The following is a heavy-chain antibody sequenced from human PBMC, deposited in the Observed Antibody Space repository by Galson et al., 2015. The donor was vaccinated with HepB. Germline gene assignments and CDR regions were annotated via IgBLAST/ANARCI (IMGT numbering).Heavy chain of an antibody. CDR3: ARENYDSSGSDY. Sequence: SLRLSCAAPGFTFSSYWMSWVRQAPGKGLEWVANIKQDGSEKYYVDSVKGRFTISRDNAKNSLYLQMNSLRAEDTAVYYCARENYDSSGSDYWGQGTLVTVSS. V-gene: IGHV3-7*03. CDR1: GFTFSSYW. D-gene: IGHD3-22*01. J-gene: IGHJ4*02. CDR2: IKQDGSEK.